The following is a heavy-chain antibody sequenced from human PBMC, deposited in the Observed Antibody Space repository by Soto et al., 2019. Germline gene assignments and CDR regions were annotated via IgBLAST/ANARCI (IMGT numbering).Heavy chain of an antibody. J-gene: IGHJ6*02. V-gene: IGHV7-4-1*01. CDR3: ARAVPVVDHPYYYYYGMDV. D-gene: IGHD2-15*01. CDR1: GYTFTSYA. Sequence: QVQLVQSGSELKKPGASVKVSCKASGYTFTSYAMNWVRQAPGQGLEWMGWINTNTGNPTYAQGFTGRFVFSLDTSVSTACLQICSLKAEDTAVYYCARAVPVVDHPYYYYYGMDVWGQGTTVTVSS. CDR2: INTNTGNP.